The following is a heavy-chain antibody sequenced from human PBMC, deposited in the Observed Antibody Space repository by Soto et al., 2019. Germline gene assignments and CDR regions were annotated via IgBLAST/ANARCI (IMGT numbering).Heavy chain of an antibody. CDR1: RYTFTSYY. D-gene: IGHD2-15*01. CDR3: ARDRKGIVGIDAFDI. J-gene: IGHJ3*02. CDR2: INPSGGST. V-gene: IGHV1-46*03. Sequence: ASVKVSCKASRYTFTSYYMPWVRQAPGQGLEWMGIINPSGGSTSYAQKLQGRVTMTRDTSTSTVYMELSSLRSEDTAVYYCARDRKGIVGIDAFDIWGQGTMVTVSS.